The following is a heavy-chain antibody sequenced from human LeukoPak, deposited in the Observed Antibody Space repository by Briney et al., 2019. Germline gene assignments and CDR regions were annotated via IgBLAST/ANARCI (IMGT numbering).Heavy chain of an antibody. J-gene: IGHJ4*02. CDR2: MNPNSANT. Sequence: GASVKVSCKASGYTFTNYDINWMRQATGQGLEWMGWMNPNSANTGYAQKLQGRVTMTRNTSISTAYMELSSLRSEDTAVYYCARVNCSSTSCRSKFLDYWGQGTLVTVSS. CDR3: ARVNCSSTSCRSKFLDY. V-gene: IGHV1-8*01. D-gene: IGHD2-2*01. CDR1: GYTFTNYD.